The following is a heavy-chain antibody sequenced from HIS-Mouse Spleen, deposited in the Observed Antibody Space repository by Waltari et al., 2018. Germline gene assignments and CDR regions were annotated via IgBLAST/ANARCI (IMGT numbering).Heavy chain of an antibody. J-gene: IGHJ4*02. V-gene: IGHV1-2*02. CDR2: INPNSGGT. CDR3: ARGGVYSSSWFFDY. D-gene: IGHD6-13*01. CDR1: GYTFTGYY. Sequence: QVQLVQSGAEVKKPGASVKVSCKASGYTFTGYYMHWVRQAPGQGLEWMGRINPNSGGTNYGQKFQGRVTMTRDTSISTAYMELSRLRSDDTAVYYCARGGVYSSSWFFDYWGQGTLVTVSS.